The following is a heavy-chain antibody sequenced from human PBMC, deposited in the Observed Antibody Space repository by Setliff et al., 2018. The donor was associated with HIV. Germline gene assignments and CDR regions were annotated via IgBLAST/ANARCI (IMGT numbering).Heavy chain of an antibody. Sequence: SETLSLTCTVSGGSIGSGSHYWSWIRQPAGKGLEWIGHIYTTGSTNYNPSLKSRVTISVDTSKNQFSLKLSSVTAADTAVYYCARTPKGDYGDYESVGYFDYWGQGTLVTVSS. J-gene: IGHJ4*02. V-gene: IGHV4-61*09. CDR2: IYTTGST. D-gene: IGHD4-17*01. CDR3: ARTPKGDYGDYESVGYFDY. CDR1: GGSIGSGSHY.